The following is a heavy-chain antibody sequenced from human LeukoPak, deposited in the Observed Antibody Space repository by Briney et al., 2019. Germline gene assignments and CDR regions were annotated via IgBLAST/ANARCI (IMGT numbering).Heavy chain of an antibody. CDR3: ARGSRGPYYYYYMDV. CDR2: ISSSGSTI. J-gene: IGHJ6*03. CDR1: GFTFSDYY. Sequence: PGGSLRLSCAASGFTFSDYYMSWLPQAPGKGLEWVSYISSSGSTIYYADSVKGRFTISRDNAKNSLYLQMNSLRAEDTAVYYCARGSRGPYYYYYMDVWGKGTTVTVSS. D-gene: IGHD2-15*01. V-gene: IGHV3-11*04.